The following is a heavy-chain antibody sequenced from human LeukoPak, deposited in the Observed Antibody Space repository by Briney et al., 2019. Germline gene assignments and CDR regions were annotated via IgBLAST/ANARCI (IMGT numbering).Heavy chain of an antibody. J-gene: IGHJ1*01. Sequence: GASVKVSCKASGYTFTSYYMHWVRQAPGQGLEWMGIINPSGGSTSYAQKFQGRVTMTRDMSTSTVYMELSSLRSEDTAVYYCARLRDYDSSGYGYFQHWGQGTLVTVSS. V-gene: IGHV1-46*01. CDR1: GYTFTSYY. CDR3: ARLRDYDSSGYGYFQH. CDR2: INPSGGST. D-gene: IGHD3-22*01.